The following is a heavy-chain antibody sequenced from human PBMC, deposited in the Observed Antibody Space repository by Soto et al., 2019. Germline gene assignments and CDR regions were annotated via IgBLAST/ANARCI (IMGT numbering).Heavy chain of an antibody. D-gene: IGHD6-13*01. CDR2: IYYSGST. J-gene: IGHJ5*02. CDR3: ARSRDRGIAAAGSPLPFDP. V-gene: IGHV4-31*03. Sequence: TSETLSLTCTVSGGSISSGGYYWSWIRQHPGKGLEWIGYIYYSGSTYYNPSLKSRVTISVDTSKNQFSLKLSSVTAADTAVYYCARSRDRGIAAAGSPLPFDPWGQGTLVTVSS. CDR1: GGSISSGGYY.